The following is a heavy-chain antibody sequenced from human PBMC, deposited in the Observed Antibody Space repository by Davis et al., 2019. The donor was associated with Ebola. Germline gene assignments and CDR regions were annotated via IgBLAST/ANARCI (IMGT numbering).Heavy chain of an antibody. D-gene: IGHD5-18*01. CDR1: GFTFSSYA. CDR2: ISYDGSNK. V-gene: IGHV3-30-3*01. Sequence: GSLKISCAASGFTFSSYAMHWVRQAPGKGLEWVAVISYDGSNKYYADSVKGRFTISRDNSKNTLYLQMNSLRAEDTAVYYCASLDTAMDYWGQGTLVTVSS. J-gene: IGHJ4*02. CDR3: ASLDTAMDY.